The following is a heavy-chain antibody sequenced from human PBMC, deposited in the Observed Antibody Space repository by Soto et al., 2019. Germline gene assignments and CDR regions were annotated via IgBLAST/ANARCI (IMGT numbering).Heavy chain of an antibody. Sequence: ASVKVSCKASGYTFTSYGISWVRQAPGQGLEWMGWISAYNGNINYAQKLQGRVTMTTDTSTSTAYMELRSLRSDDTAVYFCARLEIDSSSSPYNWFDPWGQGTLVTVSS. V-gene: IGHV1-18*01. D-gene: IGHD6-13*01. CDR2: ISAYNGNI. CDR3: ARLEIDSSSSPYNWFDP. CDR1: GYTFTSYG. J-gene: IGHJ5*02.